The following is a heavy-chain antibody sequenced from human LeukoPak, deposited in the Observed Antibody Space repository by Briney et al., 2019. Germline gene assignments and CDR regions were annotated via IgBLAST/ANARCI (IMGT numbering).Heavy chain of an antibody. J-gene: IGHJ3*02. CDR2: ISGSSSYI. V-gene: IGHV3-21*01. Sequence: GGSLRLSCAASGFTFSSYSMNWVRQAPGKGLEWVSSISGSSSYINYADSVKGRFTISRDNAQNSLFLQLNSLRAEDTAVYYCARDPYSSGWYKDAFDIWGQGTMITVSS. D-gene: IGHD6-19*01. CDR1: GFTFSSYS. CDR3: ARDPYSSGWYKDAFDI.